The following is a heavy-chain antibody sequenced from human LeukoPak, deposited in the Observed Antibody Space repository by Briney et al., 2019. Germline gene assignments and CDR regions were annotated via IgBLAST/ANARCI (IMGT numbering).Heavy chain of an antibody. CDR1: GGSISSNSYY. V-gene: IGHV4-39*07. CDR2: IHYSGST. J-gene: IGHJ4*02. Sequence: SETLSLTCTVSGGSISSNSYYWDWIRQPPGKGLEWIGTIHYSGSTSYNPSLKGRVTISVDTSKNQFSLKLSSVTAADTAVYYCARGPPPDFDYWGRGTLVTVSS. CDR3: ARGPPPDFDY.